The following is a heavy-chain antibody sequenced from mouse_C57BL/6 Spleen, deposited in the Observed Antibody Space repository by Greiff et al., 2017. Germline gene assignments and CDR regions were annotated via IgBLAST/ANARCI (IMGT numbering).Heavy chain of an antibody. CDR3: ARAPYCSGSSHWYFDV. V-gene: IGHV1-52*01. CDR1: GYTFTSYW. D-gene: IGHD1-1*01. CDR2: IDPSDSET. J-gene: IGHJ1*03. Sequence: QVQLQQPGAELVRPGSSVKLSCKASGYTFTSYWMHWVKQRPIQGLEWIGNIDPSDSETHYNQKFKDKATLTVDKSSSTAYMQLSSLTSEDSAVYYGARAPYCSGSSHWYFDVWGTGTTVTVSS.